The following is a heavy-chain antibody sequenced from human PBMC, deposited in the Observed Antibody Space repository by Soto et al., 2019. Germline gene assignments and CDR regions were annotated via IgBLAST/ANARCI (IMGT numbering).Heavy chain of an antibody. Sequence: ASVNGSWKSAGYTFTSYCISWVRQAPGQGLECMGWISAYNGNTNCAQKLQGRVTMTTDTSTSTAYMELRSLRSDDTAVYYCARDQIVYVSFGGYYDEGAFDIWGQGTMVTVSS. J-gene: IGHJ3*02. V-gene: IGHV1-18*04. CDR1: GYTFTSYC. CDR2: ISAYNGNT. D-gene: IGHD3-22*01. CDR3: ARDQIVYVSFGGYYDEGAFDI.